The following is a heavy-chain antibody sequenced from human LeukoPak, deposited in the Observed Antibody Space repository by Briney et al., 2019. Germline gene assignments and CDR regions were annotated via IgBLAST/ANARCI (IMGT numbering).Heavy chain of an antibody. V-gene: IGHV4-30-2*01. Sequence: SETLSLTCAVSGGSISSGGYSWSWIRQPPGKGLEWIGYIYHSGSTYYNPSLKSRVTISVDRSKNQFSLKLSSMTAADTAVYYCARARMEGWFDPWGQGTLVTVSS. CDR3: ARARMEGWFDP. D-gene: IGHD1-14*01. CDR1: GGSISSGGYS. CDR2: IYHSGST. J-gene: IGHJ5*02.